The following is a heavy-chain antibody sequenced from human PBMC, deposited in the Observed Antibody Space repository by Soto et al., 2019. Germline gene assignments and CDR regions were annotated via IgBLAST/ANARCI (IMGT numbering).Heavy chain of an antibody. CDR1: GYTFTSYG. J-gene: IGHJ3*02. D-gene: IGHD3-9*01. V-gene: IGHV1-18*01. Sequence: QVPLVQSGAEVKKPGASVKVSCKASGYTFTSYGISWVRQAPGQGLEWMGWISAYNGNTNYAQKLQGRVTMTTDTSTSTAYMELRSLRSDGTAVYYCARENRENILTGYHYLQPHDAFDIWGQGTMVTVSS. CDR3: ARENRENILTGYHYLQPHDAFDI. CDR2: ISAYNGNT.